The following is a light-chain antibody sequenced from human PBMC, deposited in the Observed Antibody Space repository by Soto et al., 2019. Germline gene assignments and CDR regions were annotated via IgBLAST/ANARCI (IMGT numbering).Light chain of an antibody. CDR3: QQSSSSPWT. CDR1: QRISNN. V-gene: IGKV1-39*01. Sequence: DIQMTQSPSSLSAFVGGRVTITCRASQRISNNLNWYQQKPGKSPKLLIYAASSLASGVPSRFGGSGSGTDFTLTVTNLQPEDFATYFCQQSSSSPWTFGHGTKVEV. J-gene: IGKJ1*01. CDR2: AAS.